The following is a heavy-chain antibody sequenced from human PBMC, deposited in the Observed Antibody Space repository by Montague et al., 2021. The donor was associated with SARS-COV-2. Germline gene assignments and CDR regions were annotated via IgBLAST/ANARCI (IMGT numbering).Heavy chain of an antibody. Sequence: SLRLSCAASGFTFSRYVMSWVRQPPGKGLEWVSLIYSAGSSTSYADSVKGRFTISRDNSKNTMYLQMNSLRAEDTAVYYCSGESSDPYYFDYWGQGTLVTVSS. CDR1: GFTFSRYV. CDR3: SGESSDPYYFDY. CDR2: IYSAGSST. D-gene: IGHD3-16*02. V-gene: IGHV3-23*03. J-gene: IGHJ4*02.